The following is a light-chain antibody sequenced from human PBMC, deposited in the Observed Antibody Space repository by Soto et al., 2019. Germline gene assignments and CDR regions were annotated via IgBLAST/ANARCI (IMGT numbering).Light chain of an antibody. CDR3: SSYTTSSTVV. CDR2: DVS. V-gene: IGLV2-14*03. Sequence: QSALTQPASVSGSPGQSITISCTGTSSDVGHYNYVSWYQQHPGKAPKVMIYDVSNRPSGVSNRFSGSKSGNTASLTISGLQAEDEADYYCSSYTTSSTVVFGGGTKLTVL. CDR1: SSDVGHYNY. J-gene: IGLJ2*01.